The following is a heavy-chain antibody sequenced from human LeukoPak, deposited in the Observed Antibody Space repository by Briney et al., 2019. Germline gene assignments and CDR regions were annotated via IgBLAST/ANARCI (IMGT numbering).Heavy chain of an antibody. CDR2: IRYDGSIK. D-gene: IGHD4-17*01. CDR3: AKGPTVTSPEDWFDP. V-gene: IGHV3-30*02. J-gene: IGHJ5*02. Sequence: PGGSLRLSCAASGFNFRSYGIHWVRQAPGKGLEWVAFIRYDGSIKYYADYVKGRFTISRDNSKNTLYLQMNSLRAEDTAVYYCAKGPTVTSPEDWFDPWGQGTLVTVSS. CDR1: GFNFRSYG.